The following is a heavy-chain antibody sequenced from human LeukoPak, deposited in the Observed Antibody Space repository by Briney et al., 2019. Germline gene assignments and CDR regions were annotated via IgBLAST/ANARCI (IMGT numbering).Heavy chain of an antibody. CDR3: ARLIYSSSWSRFDH. V-gene: IGHV1-8*03. J-gene: IGHJ5*02. CDR1: GYTFTSYD. Sequence: GASVKVSCKASGYTFTSYDINWVRQATGQGLQWMGWMNPNSGNTGYAQKFQGRVTITRNTSISTAYMELSSLRSEDTAVYYCARLIYSSSWSRFDHWGQGTLVTVSS. CDR2: MNPNSGNT. D-gene: IGHD6-13*01.